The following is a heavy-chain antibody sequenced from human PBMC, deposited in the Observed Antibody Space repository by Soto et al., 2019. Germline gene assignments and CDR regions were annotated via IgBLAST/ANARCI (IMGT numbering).Heavy chain of an antibody. CDR1: GAYCSSNSYF. D-gene: IGHD3-22*01. V-gene: IGHV4-39*01. CDR2: FFYRGMT. Sequence: PSETLSLACTASGAYCSSNSYFWGWMRPAPGKVLGLIASFFYRGMTYYNPSLKSRVSISVDTHKRQFSLRLISVTAADTAVYYCETDPETYSPAGYYINHFDPWGQGTLVTVS. CDR3: ETDPETYSPAGYYINHFDP. J-gene: IGHJ5*02.